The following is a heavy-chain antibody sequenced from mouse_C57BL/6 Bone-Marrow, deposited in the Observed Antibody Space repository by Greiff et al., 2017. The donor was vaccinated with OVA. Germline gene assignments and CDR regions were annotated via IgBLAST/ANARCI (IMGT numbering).Heavy chain of an antibody. D-gene: IGHD2-4*01. Sequence: QVQLKQPGAELVMPGASVTLSCKASGYTFTSYWMHWVKQRPGQGLEWIGEIDPSDSYTNYNQKFKGKSTLTVDKSSSTAYMQLSSLTSEDSAVYYCVINYDYDEGCWIAYWGQGTLVTVSA. V-gene: IGHV1-69*01. CDR2: IDPSDSYT. J-gene: IGHJ3*01. CDR3: VINYDYDEGCWIAY. CDR1: GYTFTSYW.